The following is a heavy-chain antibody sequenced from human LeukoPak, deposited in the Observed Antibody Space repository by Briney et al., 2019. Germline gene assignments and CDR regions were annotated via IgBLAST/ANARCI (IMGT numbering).Heavy chain of an antibody. CDR2: IYYSGST. J-gene: IGHJ4*02. CDR3: ARTVYYYGSGSYSDY. CDR1: GGSISSGDYY. Sequence: SETLSLTCTVSGGSISSGDYYWSWIRQPPGKGLEWIGCIYYSGSTYYNPSLKSRVTISVDTSKNQFSLKLSSVTAADTAVYYCARTVYYYGSGSYSDYWGQGTLVTVSS. D-gene: IGHD3-10*01. V-gene: IGHV4-30-4*08.